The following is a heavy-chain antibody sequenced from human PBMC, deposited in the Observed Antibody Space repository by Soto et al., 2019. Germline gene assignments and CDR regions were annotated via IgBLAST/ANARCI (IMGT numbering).Heavy chain of an antibody. J-gene: IGHJ4*02. Sequence: QVPLVESGGGVVQPGRSLRLSCGASGFTFSSYDMHWVRQAPGKGLEWVAVISYDGSNKYFADSVKGRFAISRDYSKNTLYLQMNSLKTEDTAVYYCAKDGGGGSGWYSDYWGQGTLVTVSS. CDR1: GFTFSSYD. V-gene: IGHV3-30*18. D-gene: IGHD6-19*01. CDR2: ISYDGSNK. CDR3: AKDGGGGSGWYSDY.